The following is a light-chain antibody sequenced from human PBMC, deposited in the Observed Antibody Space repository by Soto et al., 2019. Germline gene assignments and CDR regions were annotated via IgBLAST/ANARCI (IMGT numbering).Light chain of an antibody. CDR2: GAS. Sequence: EIVMTQSPATLSVSPGERAPLSCRASQSVSSNLAWYQQKPGQAPRLLIYGASTRATGIPARFSGSRSGPEFTLTINSLQSEDFAIYYCQQYDKSPITFGQGTRLEIK. V-gene: IGKV3-15*01. CDR3: QQYDKSPIT. J-gene: IGKJ5*01. CDR1: QSVSSN.